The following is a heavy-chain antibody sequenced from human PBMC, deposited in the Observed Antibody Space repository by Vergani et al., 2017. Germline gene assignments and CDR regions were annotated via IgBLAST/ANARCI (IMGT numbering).Heavy chain of an antibody. V-gene: IGHV3-66*01. J-gene: IGHJ6*02. CDR1: GFTVSSNY. D-gene: IGHD4-23*01. CDR2: IYSGGST. CDR3: ARGENDYGGTDYYYYGMDV. Sequence: EVQLVESGGGLVQPGGSLRLSCAASGFTVSSNYMSWVRQAPGKGLEWVSVIYSGGSTYYADSVKGRFTISRDNSKNTLYLQMNSLRAEDTAVYYCARGENDYGGTDYYYYGMDVWGQGTTVTVSS.